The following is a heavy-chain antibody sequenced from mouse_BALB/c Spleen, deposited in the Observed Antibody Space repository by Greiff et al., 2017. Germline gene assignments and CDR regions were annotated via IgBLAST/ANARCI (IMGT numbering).Heavy chain of an antibody. Sequence: VQLKQSGAELVKPGASVKLSCTASGFNIKDTYMHWVKQRPEQGLEWIGRIDPANGNTKYDPKFQGKATITEDTSSNTAYLQLSSLTSEDTAVYYCARDGRLRYYFDDWGQGTTLTVSS. D-gene: IGHD2-4*01. CDR2: IDPANGNT. CDR3: ARDGRLRYYFDD. V-gene: IGHV14-3*02. J-gene: IGHJ2*01. CDR1: GFNIKDTY.